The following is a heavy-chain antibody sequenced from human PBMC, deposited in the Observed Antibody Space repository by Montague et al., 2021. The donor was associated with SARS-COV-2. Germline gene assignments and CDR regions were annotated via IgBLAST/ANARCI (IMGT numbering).Heavy chain of an antibody. CDR2: TSESGDA. J-gene: IGHJ6*02. Sequence: SETLSLTCSVSGGSMTDYYWSWIRQAPGKGLEWIEFTSESGDAKSNPSLASRLTIIMGTSNNQFSLKLWSVTAADTARYYCARNPARDQLTGTPNYGLGVWGQGTTVIVSS. CDR3: ARNPARDQLTGTPNYGLGV. V-gene: IGHV4-59*01. D-gene: IGHD1-7*01. CDR1: GGSMTDYY.